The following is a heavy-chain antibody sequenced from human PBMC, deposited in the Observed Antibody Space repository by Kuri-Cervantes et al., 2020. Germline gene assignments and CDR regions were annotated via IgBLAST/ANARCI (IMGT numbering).Heavy chain of an antibody. CDR3: ARGNSGYYPNWFDP. Sequence: SLKISCAASGFTFDDYGMHWVRQAPGKGLEWVSGISWNSGIIGYADSVKGRFTISRDNAKNSLYLQMNSLRAEDTAVYYCARGNSGYYPNWFDPWGQGTLVTVSS. V-gene: IGHV3-9*01. D-gene: IGHD3-22*01. J-gene: IGHJ5*02. CDR2: ISWNSGII. CDR1: GFTFDDYG.